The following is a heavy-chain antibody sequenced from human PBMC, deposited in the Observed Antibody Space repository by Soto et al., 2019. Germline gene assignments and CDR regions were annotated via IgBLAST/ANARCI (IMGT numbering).Heavy chain of an antibody. J-gene: IGHJ4*02. D-gene: IGHD1-1*01. CDR2: IYWDDDK. Sequence: QITLKESGPTRGKPTQTRTLTCTFSGFSLSTSGVGVGWIRQPPGKALERLALIYWDDDKRYSPSLKNRLTITKDTSKNQVVLTLTNVDPVDTATYYCAHRAGLRGNWNGGSFDFWGQGALVTVSS. CDR1: GFSLSTSGVG. CDR3: AHRAGLRGNWNGGSFDF. V-gene: IGHV2-5*02.